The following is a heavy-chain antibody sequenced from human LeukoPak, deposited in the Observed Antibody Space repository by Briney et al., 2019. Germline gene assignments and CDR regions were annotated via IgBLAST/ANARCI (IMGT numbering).Heavy chain of an antibody. CDR2: INHSGST. D-gene: IGHD3-22*01. V-gene: IGHV4-34*01. Sequence: SETLSLTCAVYGGSFSGYYWSWIRQPPGKGLEWIGEINHSGSTNYNPSLKSRVTISVDTSKNQFSLKLSSVTAADTAVYYCAREVTDRYYYDSSGYYYFDYWGQGTLVTVSS. J-gene: IGHJ4*02. CDR1: GGSFSGYY. CDR3: AREVTDRYYYDSSGYYYFDY.